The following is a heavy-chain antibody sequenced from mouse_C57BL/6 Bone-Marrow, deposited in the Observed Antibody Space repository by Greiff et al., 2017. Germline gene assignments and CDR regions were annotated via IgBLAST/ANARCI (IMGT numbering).Heavy chain of an antibody. CDR3: AKAHYYGLDY. J-gene: IGHJ2*01. V-gene: IGHV1-42*01. CDR1: GYSFTGYY. D-gene: IGHD1-1*01. CDR2: INPSTGGT. Sequence: VQLQQSGPELVKPGASVKISCKASGYSFTGYYMNWVKQRPEQSLEWIGEINPSTGGTTYNQKFKAKATLTVDKSSSTAYMQLKSLTSEDSAVYDCAKAHYYGLDYWGQGTTLTVSS.